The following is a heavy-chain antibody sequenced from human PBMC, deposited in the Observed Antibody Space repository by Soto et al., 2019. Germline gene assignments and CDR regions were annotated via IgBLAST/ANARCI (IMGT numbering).Heavy chain of an antibody. CDR2: IYYSGYT. Sequence: PSETLSLTCTVSISSFSSYYWNWIRQSPGKGLEWIGYIYYSGYTNYNPSLKSRITISVDTSKNQFSLKLSSVTPADTAVYYCAGGGMTTVPYWGQGTLVTVSS. CDR3: AGGGMTTVPY. CDR1: ISSFSSYY. J-gene: IGHJ4*02. D-gene: IGHD4-17*01. V-gene: IGHV4-59*01.